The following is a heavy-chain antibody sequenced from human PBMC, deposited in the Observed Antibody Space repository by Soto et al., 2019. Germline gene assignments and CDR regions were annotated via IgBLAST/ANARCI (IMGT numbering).Heavy chain of an antibody. CDR3: ARGGIGIVVGPTHNWFDP. J-gene: IGHJ5*02. Sequence: QVQLVQSGAEVKKPGASVKVSCKASGYTFTNYGITWVRQAPGQGLEWMGWISAYNGNTNYAQKLQGRVTLTTDTSTSTGYMELRSLRSDDTAVYYCARGGIGIVVGPTHNWFDPWGQGTLVTVSS. D-gene: IGHD2-2*01. V-gene: IGHV1-18*01. CDR2: ISAYNGNT. CDR1: GYTFTNYG.